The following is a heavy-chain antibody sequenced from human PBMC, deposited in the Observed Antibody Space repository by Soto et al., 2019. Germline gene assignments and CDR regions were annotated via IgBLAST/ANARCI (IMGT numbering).Heavy chain of an antibody. J-gene: IGHJ4*02. Sequence: RLSCAASGFTFSSYAMSWVRQAPGKGLEWVSAISGSGGSTYYADSVKGRFTISRDNSKNTLYLQMNSLRAEDTAVYYCARDKATTDRTFDYWGQGTLVTVSS. CDR3: ARDKATTDRTFDY. CDR2: ISGSGGST. CDR1: GFTFSSYA. V-gene: IGHV3-23*01. D-gene: IGHD1-1*01.